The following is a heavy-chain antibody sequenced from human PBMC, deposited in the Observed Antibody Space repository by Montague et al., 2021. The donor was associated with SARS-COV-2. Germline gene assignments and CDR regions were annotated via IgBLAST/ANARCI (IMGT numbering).Heavy chain of an antibody. J-gene: IGHJ5*02. CDR3: AHREEDNNGYSWFDP. D-gene: IGHD5-12*01. CDR2: IYWNDGK. Sequence: PALVKPTQTLTLICSFSGFSLDTRGAAVAWIRQPPGKALEWVGSIYWNDGKYYNSSLKSRLSMSKDTSKNQVVLIMTDVDPADTATYFCAHREEDNNGYSWFDPWGQGTLVTVSS. V-gene: IGHV2-5*01. CDR1: GFSLDTRGAA.